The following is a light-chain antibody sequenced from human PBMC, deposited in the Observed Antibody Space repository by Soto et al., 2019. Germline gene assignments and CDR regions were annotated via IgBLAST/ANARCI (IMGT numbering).Light chain of an antibody. Sequence: EIVLTQSPGTLSLSPGERATLSCRASQRVSSSYLAWYQQKPGQAPRLLIYGASSRATGSPDRFSGSGSGTDFTLTISILEPEDFAVYFCQRYGSSPPFTFGQGTKVEI. V-gene: IGKV3-20*01. CDR2: GAS. CDR3: QRYGSSPPFT. J-gene: IGKJ2*01. CDR1: QRVSSSY.